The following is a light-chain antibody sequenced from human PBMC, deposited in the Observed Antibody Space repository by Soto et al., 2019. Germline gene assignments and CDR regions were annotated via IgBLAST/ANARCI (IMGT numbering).Light chain of an antibody. CDR2: GAS. CDR3: QQYVTSPWA. Sequence: EIMMTQSQPTLSVSPGDRATLSCRASQSVSTYLAWYQQKPGQAPRLLIYGASNRATGIPDRFSGSGSGTDFTLTISRLEPEDFAVYYCQQYVTSPWAFGQGTKVDIK. V-gene: IGKV3-20*01. J-gene: IGKJ1*01. CDR1: QSVSTY.